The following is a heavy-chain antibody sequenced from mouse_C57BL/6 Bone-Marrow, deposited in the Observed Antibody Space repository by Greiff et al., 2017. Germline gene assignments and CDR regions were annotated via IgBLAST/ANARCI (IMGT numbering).Heavy chain of an antibody. CDR3: TTEWLLPWFAY. D-gene: IGHD2-3*01. CDR2: IDPENGDT. J-gene: IGHJ3*01. CDR1: GFNIKDDY. V-gene: IGHV14-4*01. Sequence: EVQLQESGAELVRPGASVKLSCTASGFNIKDDYMHWVKQRPEQGLEWIGWIDPENGDTEYASKFQGKATKTADTSSNTAYLQLSSLTSEDTAVYYCTTEWLLPWFAYWGQGTLVTVSA.